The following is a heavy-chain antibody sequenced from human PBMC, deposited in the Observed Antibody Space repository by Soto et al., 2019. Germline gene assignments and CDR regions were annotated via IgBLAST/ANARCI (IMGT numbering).Heavy chain of an antibody. CDR2: FSSSSSTI. CDR1: GFTFSSYS. V-gene: IGHV3-48*02. J-gene: IGHJ6*02. Sequence: PVGSLRLSCAASGFTFSSYSMNWVRQAPGKGLEWVSYFSSSSSTIYYADSVKGRFTISRDNAKNSLYLQMNSLRDEDTAVYYCAREIMITFGGVIAPAYGMDVWGQGTTVPVSS. CDR3: AREIMITFGGVIAPAYGMDV. D-gene: IGHD3-16*02.